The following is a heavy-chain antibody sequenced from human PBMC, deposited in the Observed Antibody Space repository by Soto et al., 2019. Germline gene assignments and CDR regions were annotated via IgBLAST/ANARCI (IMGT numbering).Heavy chain of an antibody. Sequence: QVQLVESGGGVVQPGRSLRLSCAASGFSFGTYAMHWFRQAPGKGLEWVAVISFDGNNKYYADSVKGRFTISRDNSKNTVFLQMNSLRLEDTAVYYSGRAIDWGQGTLVTVSS. J-gene: IGHJ4*02. CDR2: ISFDGNNK. V-gene: IGHV3-30-3*01. CDR3: GRAID. CDR1: GFSFGTYA. D-gene: IGHD2-21*01.